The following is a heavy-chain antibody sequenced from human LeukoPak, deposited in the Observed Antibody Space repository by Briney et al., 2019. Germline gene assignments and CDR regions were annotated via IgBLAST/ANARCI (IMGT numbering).Heavy chain of an antibody. V-gene: IGHV3-49*04. CDR2: IRSKAYGGTA. CDR3: TRDQTPYY. J-gene: IGHJ4*02. Sequence: GGSLRLSCTASGFTFGDYAMTWVRQAPGKGLEWVGFIRSKAYGGTAEYAASVKGRFTISRDDSKSIAYLQMNSLKTEDTAVYYCTRDQTPYYWGQGTLVTVSS. CDR1: GFTFGDYA.